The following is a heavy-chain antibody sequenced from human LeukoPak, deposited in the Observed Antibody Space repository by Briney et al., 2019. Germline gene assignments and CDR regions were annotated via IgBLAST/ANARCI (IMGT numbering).Heavy chain of an antibody. D-gene: IGHD6-19*01. V-gene: IGHV3-23*01. CDR3: AKGIYSSGWSYFDY. J-gene: IGHJ4*01. CDR1: GFVFSASY. CDR2: LSGSGITT. Sequence: GGSLSLSCAASGFVFSASYMSWVRQAPGKGLEWVSTLSGSGITTYYADSVKGRFTISRDNSKNTLYLQMNSLRAEDTAVYYCAKGIYSSGWSYFDYWGHGTLVTVSS.